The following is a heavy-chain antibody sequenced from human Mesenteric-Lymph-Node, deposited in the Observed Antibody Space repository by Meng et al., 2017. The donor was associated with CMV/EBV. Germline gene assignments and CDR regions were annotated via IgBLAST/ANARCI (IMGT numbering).Heavy chain of an antibody. V-gene: IGHV3-23*01. J-gene: IGHJ4*02. D-gene: IGHD3-3*01. Sequence: GGSLRLSCAASGFSFSAYTMTWVRQAPGKGLEWVSRIRGNGASAAYADSVRDRFAIFRDNSQNTLYLQMNSLRAEDTAVYYCAKGADFGVTTPDYWGQGTLVTVPQ. CDR2: IRGNGASA. CDR1: GFSFSAYT. CDR3: AKGADFGVTTPDY.